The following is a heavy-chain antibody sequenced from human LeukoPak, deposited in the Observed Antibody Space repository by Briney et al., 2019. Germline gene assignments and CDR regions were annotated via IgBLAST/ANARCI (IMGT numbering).Heavy chain of an antibody. Sequence: SETLSLTCAVYGGSFSGYYWNWIRQPPGKGLEWIGEINHSGNTNYNPSLKSRVTMSVDTSKNQFSLRLSSVTAADTAVYYCARDHNYDSSGYLLYYWGQGTLVTVSS. D-gene: IGHD3-22*01. CDR2: INHSGNT. CDR3: ARDHNYDSSGYLLYY. CDR1: GGSFSGYY. J-gene: IGHJ4*02. V-gene: IGHV4-34*01.